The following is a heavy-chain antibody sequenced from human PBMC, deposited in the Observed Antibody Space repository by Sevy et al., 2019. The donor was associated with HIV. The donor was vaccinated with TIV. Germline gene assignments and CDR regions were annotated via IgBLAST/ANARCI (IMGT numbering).Heavy chain of an antibody. Sequence: GGSLRLSCTASGFTFSSYDMNWVRQAQGKGLEWVSKIGSSGSSVYYADCVKGRFTISRVKAKDSLNLQMNSVRAEDTAVYYCTRNGGTFDNGFDPWGQGTLVTVSS. V-gene: IGHV3-48*03. J-gene: IGHJ5*02. D-gene: IGHD3-16*01. CDR1: GFTFSSYD. CDR2: IGSSGSSV. CDR3: TRNGGTFDNGFDP.